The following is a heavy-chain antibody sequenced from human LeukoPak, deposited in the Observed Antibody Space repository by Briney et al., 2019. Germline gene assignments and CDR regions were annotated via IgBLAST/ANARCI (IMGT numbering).Heavy chain of an antibody. V-gene: IGHV4-39*01. Sequence: PSETLSLTCSVSGGSISSPNHDWAWIRQPPGQGLEWFGSIYYSGTTYYNLSLKSRVTLSVGTSQNQFSLKLSSVTAADTAIYFCARSLGANTWVGNWFDPWGQGTLVTVSP. CDR2: IYYSGTT. CDR1: GGSISSPNHD. CDR3: ARSLGANTWVGNWFDP. D-gene: IGHD3-10*01. J-gene: IGHJ5*02.